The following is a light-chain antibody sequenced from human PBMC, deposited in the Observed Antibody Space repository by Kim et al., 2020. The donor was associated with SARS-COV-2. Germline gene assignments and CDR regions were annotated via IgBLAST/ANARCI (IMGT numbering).Light chain of an antibody. Sequence: ASVGDRVTITCQASQDIKNYLNWYQQKPGEAPKALIYDASNLETGVPSRFSGGGSGTDFSFTISSLQPEDFATYYCQQYDNVPSTFGQGTRLEIK. CDR3: QQYDNVPST. V-gene: IGKV1-33*01. J-gene: IGKJ5*01. CDR1: QDIKNY. CDR2: DAS.